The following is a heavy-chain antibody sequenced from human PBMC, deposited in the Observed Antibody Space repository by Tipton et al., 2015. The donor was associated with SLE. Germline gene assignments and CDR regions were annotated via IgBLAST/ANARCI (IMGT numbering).Heavy chain of an antibody. CDR2: INQDGSEK. V-gene: IGHV3-7*01. CDR1: GFTFSSYA. CDR3: AKARAAVKRTLYYYYGMDV. Sequence: SLRLSCAASGFTFSSYAMHWVRQAPGKGLEWVANINQDGSEKFFVDSVKGRFTISRDNSENTLSLQMDSLRAEDTAVYYCAKARAAVKRTLYYYYGMDVWGQGTTVTVSS. D-gene: IGHD6-13*01. J-gene: IGHJ6*02.